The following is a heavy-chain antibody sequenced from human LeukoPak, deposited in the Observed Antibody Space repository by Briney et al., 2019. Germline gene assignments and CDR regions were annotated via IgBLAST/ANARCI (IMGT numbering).Heavy chain of an antibody. D-gene: IGHD1-26*01. Sequence: PGGSLRLSCAASGFTFSSYNTNWVRQAPGKGLEWVSSITSSSSYIYYADSVKGRFTISRDNAKNSLYLQMDSLRVEDTAVYYCARDPYSGNYGAYYYYYMDVWGKGTTVTISS. CDR2: ITSSSSYI. CDR1: GFTFSSYN. V-gene: IGHV3-21*06. CDR3: ARDPYSGNYGAYYYYYMDV. J-gene: IGHJ6*03.